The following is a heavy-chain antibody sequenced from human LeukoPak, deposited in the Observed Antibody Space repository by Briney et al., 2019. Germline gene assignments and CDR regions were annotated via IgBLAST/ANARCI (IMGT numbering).Heavy chain of an antibody. J-gene: IGHJ4*02. CDR2: INHSGST. D-gene: IGHD3-9*01. Sequence: PSETLSLTCAVYGGSFSGYYWSWIRQPPGKGLEWIGEINHSGSTNYNPSLKSRVTISVDTSKNQFSLKLSSVTAADTAVYYCARGHILTGFDYWGQGTLVTVSS. CDR1: GGSFSGYY. CDR3: ARGHILTGFDY. V-gene: IGHV4-34*01.